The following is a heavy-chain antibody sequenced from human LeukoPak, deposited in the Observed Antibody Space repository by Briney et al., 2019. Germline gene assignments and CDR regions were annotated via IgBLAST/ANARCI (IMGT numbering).Heavy chain of an antibody. V-gene: IGHV1-2*02. CDR1: GYTFTAYY. CDR3: AREGFDY. CDR2: LNPNSGVT. Sequence: ASVKVSCKASGYTFTAYYMHWVRQAPGQGLEWMGWLNPNSGVTKYAQNFQGRVTVTRDTSTSTAYMELSRLRSDDTAVYYCAREGFDYWGRGTLVTVSS. J-gene: IGHJ4*02.